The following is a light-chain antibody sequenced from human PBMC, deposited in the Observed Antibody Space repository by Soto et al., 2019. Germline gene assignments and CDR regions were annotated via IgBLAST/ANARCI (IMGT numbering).Light chain of an antibody. Sequence: IQLTQSPSSLSASVGDRVTITCRASQGISSYLAWYQQKPGKAPKLLIYAASTLQSGVPSRFSGSGSGTDFTLTISSLQPEDFATYYCQHLNSYPFTFGPVTKVDIK. CDR1: QGISSY. CDR2: AAS. J-gene: IGKJ3*01. CDR3: QHLNSYPFT. V-gene: IGKV1-9*01.